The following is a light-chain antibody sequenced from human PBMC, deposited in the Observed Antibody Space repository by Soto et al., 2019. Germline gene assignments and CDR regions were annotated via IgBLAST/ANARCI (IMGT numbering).Light chain of an antibody. CDR1: QTIRNNY. CDR3: QQFSSYPLT. J-gene: IGKJ4*01. CDR2: DAS. Sequence: EFVLTQSPCTLSLSPGERAALSCISSQTIRNNYLAWYQQKPGQAPRLLIYDASSRATGIPDRFRGGGSGTDFTLTISRLEPEDFAVYYCQQFSSYPLTFGGGTKVDNK. V-gene: IGKV3-20*01.